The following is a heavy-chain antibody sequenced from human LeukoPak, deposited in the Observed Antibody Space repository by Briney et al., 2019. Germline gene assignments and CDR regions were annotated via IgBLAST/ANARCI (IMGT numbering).Heavy chain of an antibody. CDR2: MNPNSGNT. CDR3: ARGRFSVLTETNWFDP. J-gene: IGHJ5*02. Sequence: ASVKVSCKASGYTFTGYYMHWVRQATGQGLEWMGWMNPNSGNTGYAQKFQGRVTMTRNTSISTAYMELSSLRSEDTAVYYCARGRFSVLTETNWFDPWGQGTLVTVSS. V-gene: IGHV1-8*02. D-gene: IGHD1-14*01. CDR1: GYTFTGYY.